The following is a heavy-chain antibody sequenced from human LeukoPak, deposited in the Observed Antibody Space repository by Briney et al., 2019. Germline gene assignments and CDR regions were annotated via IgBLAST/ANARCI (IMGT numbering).Heavy chain of an antibody. J-gene: IGHJ5*02. D-gene: IGHD4-17*01. Sequence: GGSLRLSCAASGFTFSSYSMNWVRQAPGKGLEWVSYISSSSSTIYYADSVKGRFTISRDNAKNSLYLQMNSLRAEDPAVYYCASASVDYGDYSWFDPWGQGTLVTVSS. CDR3: ASASVDYGDYSWFDP. CDR2: ISSSSSTI. CDR1: GFTFSSYS. V-gene: IGHV3-48*01.